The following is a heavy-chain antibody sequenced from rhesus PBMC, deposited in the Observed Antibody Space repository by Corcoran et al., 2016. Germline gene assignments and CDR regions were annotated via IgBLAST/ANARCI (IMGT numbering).Heavy chain of an antibody. V-gene: IGHV3S42*01. D-gene: IGHD6-13*01. Sequence: EVQLVESGGGLAKPGGSLRLSCAASGFTFSSYWMNWVRQTPGKGLEWISAINSGGASTYYADAVKGRFTISRDNSKNTLSLQMDSLRAEDTAVYYCARGGAAGRDWGQGVLVTVSS. CDR2: INSGGAST. CDR1: GFTFSSYW. CDR3: ARGGAAGRD. J-gene: IGHJ4*01.